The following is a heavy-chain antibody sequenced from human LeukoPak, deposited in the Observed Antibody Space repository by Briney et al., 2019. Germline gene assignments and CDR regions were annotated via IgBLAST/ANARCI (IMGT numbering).Heavy chain of an antibody. V-gene: IGHV3-7*01. D-gene: IGHD1-1*01. Sequence: PGGSLRLSCAASGFTFSSYWMSWVRQAPGKGLEWVANIKQDGSEKYYVDSVKGRFTISRDNAKNLLYLQMNSLRAEDTAVYYCARSLERLLYAFDIWGQGTMVTVSS. CDR2: IKQDGSEK. CDR1: GFTFSSYW. CDR3: ARSLERLLYAFDI. J-gene: IGHJ3*02.